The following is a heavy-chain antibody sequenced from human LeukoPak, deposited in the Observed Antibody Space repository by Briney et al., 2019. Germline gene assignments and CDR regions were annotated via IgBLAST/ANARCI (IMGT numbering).Heavy chain of an antibody. V-gene: IGHV6-1*01. Sequence: SQTLSLTCAISGDSVSSKSAAWNWIRQSPSRGLEWLGRTFYRSKWNSDFALSVKSRITINPDTSKNQFSLQLNSMTPEDTAVYYCARWIHSLGYFDLWGRGTLVTVSS. D-gene: IGHD5-12*01. J-gene: IGHJ2*01. CDR3: ARWIHSLGYFDL. CDR1: GDSVSSKSAA. CDR2: TFYRSKWNS.